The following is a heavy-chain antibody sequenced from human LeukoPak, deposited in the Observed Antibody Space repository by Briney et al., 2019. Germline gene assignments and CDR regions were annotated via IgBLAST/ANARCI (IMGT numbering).Heavy chain of an antibody. CDR1: GFTFSSYA. V-gene: IGHV3-23*01. CDR3: SKDLTYIVVVNGPI. D-gene: IGHD3-22*01. CDR2: ISGSGGST. Sequence: PGGSLRLSCAASGFTFSSYAMSWVRQAPGKGLEWVSAISGSGGSTYYADSVKGRFTISRDNSKNTLYLLMSILTAEDTAVYYWSKDLTYIVVVNGPIWGQGTMVSVSS. J-gene: IGHJ3*02.